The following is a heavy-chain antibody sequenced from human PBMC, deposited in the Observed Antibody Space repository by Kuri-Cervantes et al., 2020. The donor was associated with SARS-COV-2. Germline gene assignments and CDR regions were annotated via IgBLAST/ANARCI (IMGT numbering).Heavy chain of an antibody. CDR3: ARDQYFAGDAFDI. D-gene: IGHD2/OR15-2a*01. Sequence: SVKVSCKDSGGAFSSYGLHWLRQAPGHGLEWMGGFLPILGKTNYAQKFQGRVTLTADQSTSTAYMELNSLTSDDTGVYFCARDQYFAGDAFDIWGQGTMVTVSS. V-gene: IGHV1-69*13. J-gene: IGHJ3*02. CDR1: GGAFSSYG. CDR2: FLPILGKT.